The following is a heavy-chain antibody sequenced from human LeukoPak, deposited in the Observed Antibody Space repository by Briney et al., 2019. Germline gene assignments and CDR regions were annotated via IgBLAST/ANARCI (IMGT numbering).Heavy chain of an antibody. V-gene: IGHV4-59*01. CDR2: MYYSGST. Sequence: PSETLSLTCTVSGGSISGYCWSWIRQPPGKRLEWIGYMYYSGSTNYNPSLQSRVTMSVDTSKNQFSLRLSSVTAADTVVYHCARGGPNIPDFWGQGTLVTVSS. CDR1: GGSISGYC. D-gene: IGHD2-15*01. J-gene: IGHJ4*02. CDR3: ARGGPNIPDF.